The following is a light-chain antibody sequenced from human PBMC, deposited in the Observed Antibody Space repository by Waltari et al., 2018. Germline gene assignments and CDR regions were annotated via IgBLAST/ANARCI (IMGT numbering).Light chain of an antibody. CDR2: DVT. J-gene: IGLJ3*02. CDR1: GSAIDHFHL. CDR3: TSQTLDGVVL. V-gene: IGLV2-14*03. Sequence: QAALTQPASVSGSPGQSVPRPCTGIGSAIDHFHLVSWYQHHPGKAPRVIIYDVTNRPSGISDRFSASKSANTASLTISGLQPEDEGDYYCTSQTLDGVVLFGGGTQVTVL.